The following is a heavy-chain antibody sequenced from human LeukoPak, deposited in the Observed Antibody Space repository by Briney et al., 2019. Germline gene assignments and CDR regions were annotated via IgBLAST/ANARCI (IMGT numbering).Heavy chain of an antibody. CDR2: IKSKTDGGTT. J-gene: IGHJ4*02. Sequence: GGSLRLSCAASGFTFSNAWMSWVRQAPGKGLEWVGRIKSKTDGGTTDYAAPVKGRFTISRDDSKNTLYLQMNSLRAEDTAVYYCATTIQQLVVGPFDYWGQGTLVTVSS. V-gene: IGHV3-15*01. D-gene: IGHD6-13*01. CDR3: ATTIQQLVVGPFDY. CDR1: GFTFSNAW.